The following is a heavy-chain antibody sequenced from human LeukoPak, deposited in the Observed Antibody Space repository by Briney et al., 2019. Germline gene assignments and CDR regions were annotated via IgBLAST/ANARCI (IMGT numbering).Heavy chain of an antibody. D-gene: IGHD1-26*01. Sequence: GGTLRLSCAASGFTFSSYGMSWVRQAPGKGLEWVSAISGSGGSTYYADSVKGRFTISRDNSKNTLYLQMNSLRAEDTAVYYCARDRSGSYDYWGQGTLVTVSS. J-gene: IGHJ4*02. V-gene: IGHV3-23*01. CDR1: GFTFSSYG. CDR3: ARDRSGSYDY. CDR2: ISGSGGST.